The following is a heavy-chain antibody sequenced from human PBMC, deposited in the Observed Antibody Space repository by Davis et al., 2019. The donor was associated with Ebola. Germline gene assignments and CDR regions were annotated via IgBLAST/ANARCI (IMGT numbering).Heavy chain of an antibody. CDR2: INRSGST. V-gene: IGHV4-34*01. J-gene: IGHJ4*02. Sequence: MPSETLSLTCAVYGGSFSDYYWSWIRQPPGKGLEWIGEINRSGSTNYHPSLRSRLTISVDMSKNHFSLRLSSVTAADTAVYYCARDGAAYDFWGQGTLVTVSS. CDR3: ARDGAAYDF. CDR1: GGSFSDYY. D-gene: IGHD4/OR15-4a*01.